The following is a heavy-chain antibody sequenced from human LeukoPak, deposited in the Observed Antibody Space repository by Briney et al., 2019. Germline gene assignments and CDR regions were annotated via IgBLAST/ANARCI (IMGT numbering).Heavy chain of an antibody. V-gene: IGHV3-48*01. CDR3: ARGWWTSHYMDV. D-gene: IGHD2-15*01. J-gene: IGHJ6*03. CDR2: ISGSSSTI. CDR1: GFTFSNAW. Sequence: GGSLRLPCAASGFTFSNAWMNWVRQAPGKGLEWVSYISGSSSTIYYADSVKGRFTISRDNAKNSLYLQMSSLRAEDTAVYYCARGWWTSHYMDVWGKGTTVTVSS.